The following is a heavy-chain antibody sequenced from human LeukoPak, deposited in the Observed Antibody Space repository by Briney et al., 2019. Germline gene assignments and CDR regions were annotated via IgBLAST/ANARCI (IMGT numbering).Heavy chain of an antibody. V-gene: IGHV4-59*01. Sequence: SETLSLTCTVSGGSISGYYWSWIRQPPGKGLQWIGDIYYSGATNYNPSLKSRLTMSVDTSRNHLSLRLTSVTAADTAVYHCARVVTATSGAFDIWGHGTMVTVS. CDR3: ARVVTATSGAFDI. D-gene: IGHD2-21*02. CDR2: IYYSGAT. CDR1: GGSISGYY. J-gene: IGHJ3*02.